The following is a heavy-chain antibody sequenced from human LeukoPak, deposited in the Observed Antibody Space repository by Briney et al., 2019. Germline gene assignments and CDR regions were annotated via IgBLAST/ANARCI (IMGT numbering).Heavy chain of an antibody. CDR1: GFSFSSFG. CDR3: VKAFDYYVDH. J-gene: IGHJ4*02. Sequence: PAGSLRLSCAASGFSFSSFGMHWVRQPPGKGLEWVAFIRYDGSNKSYAYSVKGRFTSSRDNSKSTLYLQMNSLGAEDTSVYHCVKAFDYYVDHWGQGMLVTVSS. V-gene: IGHV3-30*02. D-gene: IGHD3-10*01. CDR2: IRYDGSNK.